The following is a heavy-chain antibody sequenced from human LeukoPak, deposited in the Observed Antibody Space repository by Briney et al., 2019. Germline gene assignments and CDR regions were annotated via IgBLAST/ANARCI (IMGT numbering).Heavy chain of an antibody. CDR3: ARGRKPLRFLEWSYYFDY. CDR1: GGSISSGGYY. D-gene: IGHD3-3*01. Sequence: SQTLSLTCTVSGGSISSGGYYWSWIRQPPGKGLEWIGYIYHSGSTYYNPSLKSRVTISVDRSKNQFSLKLSSVTAADTAVYYCARGRKPLRFLEWSYYFDYWGQGTLVTVSS. V-gene: IGHV4-30-2*01. CDR2: IYHSGST. J-gene: IGHJ4*02.